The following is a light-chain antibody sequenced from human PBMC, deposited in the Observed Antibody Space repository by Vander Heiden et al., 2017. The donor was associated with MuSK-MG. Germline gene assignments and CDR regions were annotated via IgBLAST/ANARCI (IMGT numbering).Light chain of an antibody. J-gene: IGLJ1*01. V-gene: IGLV1-47*02. CDR1: SSNIGSNY. CDR2: SNN. Sequence: QSVLTQPPSASGTPGPRVTISCSGSSSNIGSNYVYWYQQLPGTAPKLLIYSNNQRPSGVPDRFSGSKSGTSASLAISGLRSEDEADYYCAAWDDSLSGRYVFGTGTKVTVL. CDR3: AAWDDSLSGRYV.